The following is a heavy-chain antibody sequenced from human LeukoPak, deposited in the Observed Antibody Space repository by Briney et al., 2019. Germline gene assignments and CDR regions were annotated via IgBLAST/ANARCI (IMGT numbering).Heavy chain of an antibody. CDR3: ARDLGGSGSY. V-gene: IGHV3-23*01. D-gene: IGHD3-10*01. CDR2: ISGSGGST. J-gene: IGHJ4*02. Sequence: GGSLRLSCAASGFTFSSYAMSWVRQAPGKGLEWVSAISGSGGSTYYADSVKGRFTISRDNAKNTLYLQMNSLRAEDTAVYYCARDLGGSGSYWGQGTLVTVSS. CDR1: GFTFSSYA.